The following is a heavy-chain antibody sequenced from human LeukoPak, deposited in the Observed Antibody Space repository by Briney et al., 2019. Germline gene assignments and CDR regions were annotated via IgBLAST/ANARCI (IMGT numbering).Heavy chain of an antibody. V-gene: IGHV1-18*01. CDR1: GYTFTSYG. D-gene: IGHD2-2*01. CDR2: ISAYNGNT. Sequence: SVKVSCKASGYTFTSYGISWVRQAPGQGLEWMGWISAYNGNTNYAQRLQGRVTMTTDTSTSTAYMELRSLRSDDTAVYYCARADCSSTSCYDLDYWGQGTLVTVSS. J-gene: IGHJ4*02. CDR3: ARADCSSTSCYDLDY.